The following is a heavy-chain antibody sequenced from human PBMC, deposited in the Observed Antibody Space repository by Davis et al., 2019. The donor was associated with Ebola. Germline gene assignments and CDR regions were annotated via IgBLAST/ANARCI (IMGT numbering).Heavy chain of an antibody. D-gene: IGHD3-3*01. CDR3: ARVSAVDDFWSGYQYGMDV. Sequence: GESLKISCAASGFTFSSYGMHWVRQAPGKGLEWVAVIWYDGSNKYYADSVKGRFTISRDNSKNTLYLQMNSLRAEDTAVYYCARVSAVDDFWSGYQYGMDVWGQGTTVTVSS. CDR2: IWYDGSNK. J-gene: IGHJ6*02. CDR1: GFTFSSYG. V-gene: IGHV3-33*01.